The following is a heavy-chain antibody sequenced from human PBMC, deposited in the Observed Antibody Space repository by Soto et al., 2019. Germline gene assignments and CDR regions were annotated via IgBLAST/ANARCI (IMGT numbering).Heavy chain of an antibody. V-gene: IGHV3-30*03. CDR3: AGGLGDCGGSFDY. CDR2: ISYDGSNK. D-gene: IGHD2-21*02. J-gene: IGHJ6*04. Sequence: GGSLRLSCAASGFTFSSYGMHWVRQAPGKGLERLAVISYDGSNKYYAESVNGRFTISRDNSKNTLCLEVSSLRAEDTAVYYCAGGLGDCGGSFDYWGKGTTVTVSS. CDR1: GFTFSSYG.